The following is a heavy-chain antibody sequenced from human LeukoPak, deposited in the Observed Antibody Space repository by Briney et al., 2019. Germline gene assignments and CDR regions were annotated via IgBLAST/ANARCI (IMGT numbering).Heavy chain of an antibody. V-gene: IGHV4-34*01. CDR3: ARARSYYYDSSGYYFAFDI. D-gene: IGHD3-22*01. Sequence: SETLSLTCAVYGGSFSGYYWSWIRQPPGKGLEWIGEINHSGSTNYNPSLKSRVTISVDTSKNQFSLKLSSVTAADTAVYYCARARSYYYDSSGYYFAFDIWGQGTMVTVSS. CDR2: INHSGST. J-gene: IGHJ3*02. CDR1: GGSFSGYY.